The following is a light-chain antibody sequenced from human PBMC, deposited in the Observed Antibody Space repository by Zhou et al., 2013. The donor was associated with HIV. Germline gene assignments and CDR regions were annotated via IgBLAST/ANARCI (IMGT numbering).Light chain of an antibody. J-gene: IGKJ2*01. CDR3: QHYGYSPYT. V-gene: IGKV3-20*01. CDR1: HTVTSNY. Sequence: EIVLTQSPGTLSLSPGERATLSCRASHTVTSNYLAWYQQKPGQGPKVLIFGASTRANGIPDRFSGSGSGTEFTLTISRLEPEDFAVYYCQHYGYSPYTFGPGTKLEI. CDR2: GAS.